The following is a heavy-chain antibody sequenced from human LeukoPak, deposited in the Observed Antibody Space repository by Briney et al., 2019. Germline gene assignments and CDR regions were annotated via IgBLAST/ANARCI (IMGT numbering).Heavy chain of an antibody. Sequence: SETLSLTCTVSGGSISSYSYYWGWIRQPPGKGLEWIGSIFYGGNTYYNPSLKSRATVSVDTSKNQFSLKLRSVTAADTAVYYCARGRGGSYENYWGQGTLVTVSS. J-gene: IGHJ4*02. CDR3: ARGRGGSYENY. CDR2: IFYGGNT. CDR1: GGSISSYSYY. D-gene: IGHD1-26*01. V-gene: IGHV4-39*07.